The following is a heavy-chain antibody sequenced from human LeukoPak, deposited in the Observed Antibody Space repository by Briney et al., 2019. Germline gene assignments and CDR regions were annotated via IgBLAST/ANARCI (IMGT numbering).Heavy chain of an antibody. Sequence: SETLSLTCTVSGGSISSYYWSWIRQPPGKGLEWIGYIHYSGGITYYNPSLKSRVTISVDTSKNQFSLSLSSVTAADTAVYYCARHVVGATSPYYFDYWGQGTLVTVSS. V-gene: IGHV4-59*08. CDR1: GGSISSYY. J-gene: IGHJ4*02. D-gene: IGHD1-26*01. CDR2: IHYSGGIT. CDR3: ARHVVGATSPYYFDY.